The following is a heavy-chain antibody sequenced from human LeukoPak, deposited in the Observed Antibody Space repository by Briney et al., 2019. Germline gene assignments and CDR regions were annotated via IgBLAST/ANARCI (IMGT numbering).Heavy chain of an antibody. CDR1: GFPFSSYE. CDR2: ISRSGNRI. J-gene: IGHJ5*02. D-gene: IGHD2-2*01. CDR3: ARGQRPQYTSTWDNWFDP. V-gene: IGHV3-48*03. Sequence: GGSLRLSCAASGFPFSSYEMNWVRQPPGKRLQWVSYISRSGNRIYYAASVKGRFTISGDNTKNSLYLQIDSLRAEDTAVYYCARGQRPQYTSTWDNWFDPWGQGTQVTVSS.